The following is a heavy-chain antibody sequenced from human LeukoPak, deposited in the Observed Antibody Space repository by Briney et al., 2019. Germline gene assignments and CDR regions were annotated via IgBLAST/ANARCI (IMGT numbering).Heavy chain of an antibody. Sequence: ASVKVSCKASGYTFTSYGISWVRQAPGQGLEWMGWINPNSGGTNYAQKFQGWVTMTRDTSISTAYMELSRLRSDDTAVHYCARADGSGSFYGMDVWGQGTTVTVSS. J-gene: IGHJ6*02. CDR1: GYTFTSYG. CDR3: ARADGSGSFYGMDV. D-gene: IGHD3-10*01. CDR2: INPNSGGT. V-gene: IGHV1-2*04.